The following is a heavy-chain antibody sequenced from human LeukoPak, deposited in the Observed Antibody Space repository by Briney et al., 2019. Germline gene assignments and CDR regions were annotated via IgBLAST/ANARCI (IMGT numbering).Heavy chain of an antibody. CDR3: ARAQYCSSTSCYTSEYFQH. CDR1: GYTFTSYG. J-gene: IGHJ1*01. CDR2: ISAYNGNT. V-gene: IGHV1-18*01. Sequence: ASVKVSCKASGYTFTSYGISWVRQAPAQGLEWMGWISAYNGNTNYAQKLQGRVTMTTDTSTSTAYMELRSLRSDDTAVYYCARAQYCSSTSCYTSEYFQHWGQGTLVTVSS. D-gene: IGHD2-2*02.